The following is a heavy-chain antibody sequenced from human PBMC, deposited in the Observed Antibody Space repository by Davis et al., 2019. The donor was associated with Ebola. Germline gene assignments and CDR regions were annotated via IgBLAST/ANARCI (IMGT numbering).Heavy chain of an antibody. CDR1: GFTLTSEW. J-gene: IGHJ4*02. D-gene: IGHD4-11*01. Sequence: GGSLRLSCTASGFTLTSEWMSWVRQAPGKGLEWVASIKKEGSEENYLESVRGRFSVSRDNAKNSLFLQMSSLRADDTAVYYCATLLGTSTTFDNWGQGTLVTVSS. CDR3: ATLLGTSTTFDN. CDR2: IKKEGSEE. V-gene: IGHV3-7*01.